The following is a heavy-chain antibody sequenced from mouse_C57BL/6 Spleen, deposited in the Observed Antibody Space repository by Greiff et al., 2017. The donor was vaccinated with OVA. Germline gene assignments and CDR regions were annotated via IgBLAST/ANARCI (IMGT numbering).Heavy chain of an antibody. Sequence: QVQLQQPGAELVKPGASVKLSCKASGYTFTSYWMQWVKQRPGQGLEWIGEIDPSDSYTNYNQKFKGKATLTVDTSSSTAYMQRSSLTSEDSAVYYWARGTTVVAPYFDYWGQGTTLTVSS. CDR2: IDPSDSYT. CDR3: ARGTTVVAPYFDY. CDR1: GYTFTSYW. D-gene: IGHD1-1*01. V-gene: IGHV1-50*01. J-gene: IGHJ2*01.